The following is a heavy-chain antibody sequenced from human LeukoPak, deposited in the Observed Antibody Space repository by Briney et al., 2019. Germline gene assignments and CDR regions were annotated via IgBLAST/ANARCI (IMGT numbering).Heavy chain of an antibody. CDR2: IYYSGGT. Sequence: SETLSLTCTVSGGSISSSSYYWGWIRQPPGKGLEWIGSIYYSGGTYYNPSLKSRLTISVNTSKNQFSLKLNSVTAADTAVYYCARDPPSGSPDYWGRGTLVTVSS. CDR1: GGSISSSSYY. V-gene: IGHV4-39*07. J-gene: IGHJ4*02. CDR3: ARDPPSGSPDY. D-gene: IGHD3-22*01.